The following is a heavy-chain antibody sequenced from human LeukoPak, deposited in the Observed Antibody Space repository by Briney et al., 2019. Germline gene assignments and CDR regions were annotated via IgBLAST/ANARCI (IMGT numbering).Heavy chain of an antibody. CDR1: GFTFSSSW. CDR3: ARGDNMDV. Sequence: GRSLRLSCAASGFTFSSSWMYWVRQAPGKGLEWVANINQDASEKNYVGSVKGRFTISRDNAKNSLYLQMNSLRAEDTALYYCARGDNMDVWGKGNTVTVSS. CDR2: INQDASEK. J-gene: IGHJ6*03. D-gene: IGHD5-24*01. V-gene: IGHV3-7*01.